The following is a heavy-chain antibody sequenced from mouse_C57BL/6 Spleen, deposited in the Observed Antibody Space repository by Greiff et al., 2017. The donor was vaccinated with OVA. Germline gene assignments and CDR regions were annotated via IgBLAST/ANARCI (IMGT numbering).Heavy chain of an antibody. V-gene: IGHV1-15*01. CDR2: IDPETGGT. Sequence: QVHVKQSGAELVRPGASVTLSCKASGYTFTDYEMHWVKQTPVHGLEWIGAIDPETGGTAYNQKFKGKAILTADKSSSTAYMELRSLTSEDSAVYYCTRERITTVFDYWGQGTTLTVSS. J-gene: IGHJ2*01. D-gene: IGHD1-1*01. CDR1: GYTFTDYE. CDR3: TRERITTVFDY.